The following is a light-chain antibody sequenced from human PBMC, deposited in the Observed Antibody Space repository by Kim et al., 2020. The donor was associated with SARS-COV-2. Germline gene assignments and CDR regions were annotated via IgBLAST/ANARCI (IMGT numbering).Light chain of an antibody. J-gene: IGKJ2*01. CDR3: QQYETSPYT. V-gene: IGKV3-20*01. CDR2: GAS. CDR1: QSVSSTY. Sequence: VLTQSPGTVSLSPGERATLSCRASQSVSSTYLAWYQQKPGQAPRLLISGASNRATGIPDRFSASGSETDFTLTLNNLEPEDFAVYYCQQYETSPYTCGQGTELEI.